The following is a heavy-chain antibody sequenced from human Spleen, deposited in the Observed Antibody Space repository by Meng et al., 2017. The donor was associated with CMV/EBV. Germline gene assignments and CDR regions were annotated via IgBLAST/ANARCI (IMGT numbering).Heavy chain of an antibody. Sequence: ETLSLTCAASGFTVSSNYMSWVRQAPGKGLEWVSVIYSGGSTYYADSVKGRFTISRDNSKNTLYLQMNSLRAEDTAVYYCARLRYGSGSYIDYWGQGTLVTVSS. D-gene: IGHD3-10*01. CDR3: ARLRYGSGSYIDY. J-gene: IGHJ4*02. V-gene: IGHV3-53*01. CDR2: IYSGGST. CDR1: GFTVSSNY.